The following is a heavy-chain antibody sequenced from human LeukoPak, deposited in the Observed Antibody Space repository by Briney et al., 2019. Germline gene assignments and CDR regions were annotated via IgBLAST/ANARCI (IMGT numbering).Heavy chain of an antibody. D-gene: IGHD3-10*01. CDR1: GSTFSSYA. CDR2: ISGSGGST. J-gene: IGHJ4*02. CDR3: AKDPAGSGSHFDY. V-gene: IGHV3-23*01. Sequence: GGSLRLSCAASGSTFSSYAMSWVRQAPGKGLEWVSAISGSGGSTYYADSVKGRFTISRDNSKNTLYLQMNSLRAEDTAVYYCAKDPAGSGSHFDYWGQGTLVTVSS.